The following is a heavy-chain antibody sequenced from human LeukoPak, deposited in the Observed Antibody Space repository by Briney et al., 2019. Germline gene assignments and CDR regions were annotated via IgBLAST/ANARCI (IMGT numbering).Heavy chain of an antibody. D-gene: IGHD3-10*01. J-gene: IGHJ4*02. CDR2: ISGSGGGT. CDR3: AKRGVVIRVILVGFHKEAYYFDS. V-gene: IGHV3-23*01. Sequence: GGSLRVSCAVSGITLSNYGMSWVRPAPGKGLEWVAGISGSGGGTTYADSVKGRFTISRDNSKNTLYLQMNSLRAEDTAVYFCAKRGVVIRVILVGFHKEAYYFDSWGQGALVTVSS. CDR1: GITLSNYG.